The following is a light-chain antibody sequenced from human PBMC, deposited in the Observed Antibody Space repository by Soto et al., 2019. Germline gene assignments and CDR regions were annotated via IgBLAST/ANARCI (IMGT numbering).Light chain of an antibody. J-gene: IGKJ5*01. CDR1: ENVGTK. CDR2: GAS. V-gene: IGKV3-15*01. Sequence: IVRTQTRAFLAVAPAETALLYCRARENVGTKVGWYQQKAGQAPRLLIYGASTRATGIPDRFSGSGSGTQFTLTIGCLQSEDSAVYFCQQNNRWPHITFGQGTRLEIK. CDR3: QQNNRWPHIT.